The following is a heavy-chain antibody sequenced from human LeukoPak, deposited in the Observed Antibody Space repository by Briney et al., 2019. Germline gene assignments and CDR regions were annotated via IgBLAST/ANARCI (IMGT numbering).Heavy chain of an antibody. D-gene: IGHD6-19*01. CDR2: ISSSSSYI. J-gene: IGHJ4*02. CDR3: ARDMSSGWYVLDY. Sequence: GGSLRLSCETAGFTFSSYSMNWVRQAPGKGLEWVSSISSSSSYIYYADSVKGRFTISRDNAKNSLYLQMNSLRAEDTAVYYCARDMSSGWYVLDYWGQGTLVTVSS. V-gene: IGHV3-21*01. CDR1: GFTFSSYS.